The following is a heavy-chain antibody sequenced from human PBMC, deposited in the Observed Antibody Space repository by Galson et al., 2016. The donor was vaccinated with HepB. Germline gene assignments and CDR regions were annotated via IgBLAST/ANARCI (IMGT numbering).Heavy chain of an antibody. V-gene: IGHV1-18*01. Sequence: SVKVSCKASGYTFTSYGISWVRQAPGQGLEWMGWISPYNGDTNYAQKLQGRVTVTTDTSASTAYMELRSLRSDDTAVYHCARGGGSAYYGMDVWGQGTTVTVSS. CDR2: ISPYNGDT. CDR1: GYTFTSYG. J-gene: IGHJ6*02. CDR3: ARGGGSAYYGMDV. D-gene: IGHD1-26*01.